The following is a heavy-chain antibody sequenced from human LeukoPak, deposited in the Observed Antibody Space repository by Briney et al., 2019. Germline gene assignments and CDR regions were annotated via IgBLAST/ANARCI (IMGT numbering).Heavy chain of an antibody. CDR1: GASISNYY. V-gene: IGHV4-59*01. J-gene: IGHJ5*02. Sequence: SETLSLTCTVSGASISNYYWTWIRQPPGKGLEWIGYIYYSGSTNYNPSLKSRVTMSVDTSKNQFSLKVTTVTAADTAVYYCARGPPGGRFDPWGQGTLVTVSS. CDR2: IYYSGST. CDR3: ARGPPGGRFDP. D-gene: IGHD3-10*01.